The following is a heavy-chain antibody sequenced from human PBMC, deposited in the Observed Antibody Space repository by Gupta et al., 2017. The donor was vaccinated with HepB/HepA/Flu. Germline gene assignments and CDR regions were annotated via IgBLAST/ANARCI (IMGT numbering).Heavy chain of an antibody. D-gene: IGHD3-22*01. Sequence: QVQLVQSGAEVKKPGASVKVSCKASGYTFPSYDIHWVRQATGQGLEWMGWMNPNSGNTGYAQKFQGRVTMTRNTSISTAYMELSSLRSEDTAVYYCATAMTDPAYYYGMDVWGQGTTVTVSS. CDR3: ATAMTDPAYYYGMDV. CDR2: MNPNSGNT. CDR1: GYTFPSYD. V-gene: IGHV1-8*01. J-gene: IGHJ6*02.